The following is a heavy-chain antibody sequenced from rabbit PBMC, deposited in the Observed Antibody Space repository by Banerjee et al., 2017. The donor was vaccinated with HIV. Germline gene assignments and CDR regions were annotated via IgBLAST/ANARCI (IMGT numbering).Heavy chain of an antibody. CDR2: IYTGSGST. V-gene: IGHV1S45*01. CDR1: GFSFSSSYY. CDR3: ARDARYTYDDYSTIF. Sequence: QEQLEESGGGLVKPGGTLTLTCTASGFSFSSSYYMCWVRQAPGKGLEWIGCIYTGSGSTYYASWAKGRFTISKTSSTTVTLQMTSLTAADTATYFCARDARYTYDDYSTIFWGQGTLVTVS. D-gene: IGHD2-1*01. J-gene: IGHJ3*01.